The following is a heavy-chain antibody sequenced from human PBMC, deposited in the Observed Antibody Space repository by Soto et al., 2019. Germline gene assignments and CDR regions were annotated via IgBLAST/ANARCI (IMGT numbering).Heavy chain of an antibody. Sequence: QVQLVQSGAEVKKPGSSVKVSCKASGGTSRSLSITWVRQAPGQGLEWMGGITPLFGIPNYPQKFQGRLTITADKSTGTDYLELSSLRSEDTAVYYCARETNSAGGWFDTWGRGTLVTVSS. CDR2: ITPLFGIP. CDR3: ARETNSAGGWFDT. D-gene: IGHD2-15*01. V-gene: IGHV1-69*17. J-gene: IGHJ5*02. CDR1: GGTSRSLS.